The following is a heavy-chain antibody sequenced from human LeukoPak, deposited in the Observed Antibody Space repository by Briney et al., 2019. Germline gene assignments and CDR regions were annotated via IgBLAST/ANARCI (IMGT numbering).Heavy chain of an antibody. D-gene: IGHD4-11*01. CDR3: APHRSKYADY. V-gene: IGHV3-11*01. Sequence: KPGGSLRLSCASSGFIFSDHYMSWIRQVPGKGLEWIAYISARGDVIYSVDSVKGRFTISRDNAKNLLYLQMNSLRGDDTAVYYCAPHRSKYADYWGQGTLVTVSS. CDR2: ISARGDVI. CDR1: GFIFSDHY. J-gene: IGHJ4*02.